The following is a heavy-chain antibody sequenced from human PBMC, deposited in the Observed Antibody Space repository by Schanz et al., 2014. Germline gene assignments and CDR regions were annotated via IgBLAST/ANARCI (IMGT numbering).Heavy chain of an antibody. CDR1: GFTFSTYA. CDR3: AKEPSRDDDDYDFDY. D-gene: IGHD3-16*01. J-gene: IGHJ4*02. CDR2: ISGSGGSA. Sequence: EVQLVDSGGGLVQPGGSLRLSCAASGFTFSTYAMSWVRQAPGKGLEWVSGISGSGGSAYSPDSVKARFTISRDNSKNTLYLQMNSLRADDTAVDYFAKEPSRDDDDYDFDYWGQGTQVTVSS. V-gene: IGHV3-23*04.